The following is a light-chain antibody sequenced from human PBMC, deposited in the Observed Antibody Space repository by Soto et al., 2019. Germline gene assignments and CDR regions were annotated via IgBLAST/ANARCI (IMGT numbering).Light chain of an antibody. Sequence: QSVLTQPASVSGSPGQSITISCTGTSSDVGNYNYVSWHQHHPGKAPKLMINDVSNRPSGVSSRFSGSKSGNTASLTISGLQAEDEADYYCSSYTSSDTYVFGTGTKSPS. J-gene: IGLJ1*01. CDR1: SSDVGNYNY. V-gene: IGLV2-14*03. CDR3: SSYTSSDTYV. CDR2: DVS.